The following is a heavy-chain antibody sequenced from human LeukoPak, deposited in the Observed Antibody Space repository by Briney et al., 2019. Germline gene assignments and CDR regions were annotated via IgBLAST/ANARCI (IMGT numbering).Heavy chain of an antibody. CDR1: GDSVSSQNGA. J-gene: IGHJ4*02. CDR2: TYYRSKWYN. V-gene: IGHV6-1*01. Sequence: SQTLSLTCVVSGDSVSSQNGAWNWIRQSPSRVLEWLGRTYYRSKWYNDYAESMEGRMTISQDTSKNQYSLHLNSVTPDDTAVYYCARDFGTTGWHTFDYWGQGTLVTVSS. D-gene: IGHD6-19*01. CDR3: ARDFGTTGWHTFDY.